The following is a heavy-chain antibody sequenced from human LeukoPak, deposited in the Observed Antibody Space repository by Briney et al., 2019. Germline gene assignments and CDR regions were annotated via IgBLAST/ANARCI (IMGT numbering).Heavy chain of an antibody. Sequence: SENLSLTCTVSGGSISSSSYYWGWIRQPPGKGLEWIGSIYYSGSTYYNPSLKSRVTISVDTSKNQFSLKLSSVTAADTAVYYCARLSTVTTYWYFDLWGRGTLVTVSS. CDR2: IYYSGST. D-gene: IGHD4-17*01. CDR1: GGSISSSSYY. J-gene: IGHJ2*01. CDR3: ARLSTVTTYWYFDL. V-gene: IGHV4-39*01.